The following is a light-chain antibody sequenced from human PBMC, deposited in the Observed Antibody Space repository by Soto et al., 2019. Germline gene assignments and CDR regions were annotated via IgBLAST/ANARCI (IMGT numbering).Light chain of an antibody. CDR3: QQYHTSPA. J-gene: IGKJ1*01. V-gene: IGKV3-15*01. Sequence: EIEMTQSPAALCASLLARPTLSCRSSQRVFSSLAWYKQRPGQAPRLLIYGSATRATGIPARFSGRGSGTEFTLTSSRQQSEDSVVYYCQQYHTSPAFGQGTQVDI. CDR1: QRVFSS. CDR2: GSA.